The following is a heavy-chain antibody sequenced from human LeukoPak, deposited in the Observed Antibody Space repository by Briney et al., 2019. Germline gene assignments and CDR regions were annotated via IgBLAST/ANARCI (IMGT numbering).Heavy chain of an antibody. Sequence: GGSLRLSCAASGFTVSSNYMSWVRQAPGKGLEWVSVIYSGGSTYYADSVKGRFTISRDNSKNTLYLQMNSLRAEDTAVYYCAREDVPYYYYGMDVWGQGTTVTVSS. CDR2: IYSGGST. J-gene: IGHJ6*02. V-gene: IGHV3-53*01. D-gene: IGHD3-16*01. CDR3: AREDVPYYYYGMDV. CDR1: GFTVSSNY.